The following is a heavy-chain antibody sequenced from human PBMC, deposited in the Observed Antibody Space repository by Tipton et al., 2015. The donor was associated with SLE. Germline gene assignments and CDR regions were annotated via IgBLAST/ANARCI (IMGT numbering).Heavy chain of an antibody. CDR2: INPGGST. CDR1: GGSFSGYF. J-gene: IGHJ4*02. V-gene: IGHV4-34*01. CDR3: ARLGRGYSYGYSSNY. D-gene: IGHD5-18*01. Sequence: TLSLTCAVSGGSFSGYFWNWIRQPPGKGLEWIGEINPGGSTNYNPAVKSRVTISVDTSKNQFSLRLTSVTAADTAVYYCARLGRGYSYGYSSNYWGQGTLVTVSS.